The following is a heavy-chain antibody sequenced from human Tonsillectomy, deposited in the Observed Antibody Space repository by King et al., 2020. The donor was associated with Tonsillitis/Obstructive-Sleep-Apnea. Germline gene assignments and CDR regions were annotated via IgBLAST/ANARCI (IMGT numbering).Heavy chain of an antibody. J-gene: IGHJ4*02. CDR2: ISGSGNTI. CDR3: TRDIRGNYDFWSGYPGY. V-gene: IGHV3-48*02. Sequence: VQLVESGGGLIQPGGSLRLSCAASGFTFNFYSMDWVRQAPGKGLAWVSYISGSGNTIYYSVSLKGRFTISRDNAKSSRYLQMNRLRDEDTAVYYSTRDIRGNYDFWSGYPGYWGQGTLVTVSS. D-gene: IGHD3-3*01. CDR1: GFTFNFYS.